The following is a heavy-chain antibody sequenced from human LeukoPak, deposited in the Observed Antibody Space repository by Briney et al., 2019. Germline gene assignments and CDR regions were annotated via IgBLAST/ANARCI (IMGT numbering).Heavy chain of an antibody. V-gene: IGHV1-8*01. CDR2: TNPNSGNT. D-gene: IGHD5-12*01. J-gene: IGHJ3*02. CDR3: ARGKGGYDPIDAFDI. CDR1: GYTFTSYD. Sequence: ASVKVSCKASGYTFTSYDINWVRQVTGQGLEWKGWTNPNSGNTGYAQKFQGRVTMTRNTSISTAYMELSSLRSEDTAVYYCARGKGGYDPIDAFDIWGQGTMVTVSS.